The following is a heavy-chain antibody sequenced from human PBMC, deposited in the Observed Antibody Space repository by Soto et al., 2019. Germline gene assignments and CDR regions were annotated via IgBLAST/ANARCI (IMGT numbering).Heavy chain of an antibody. CDR2: INPKSGGT. J-gene: IGHJ6*02. CDR3: ARQPRGPYYYYYGMDV. CDR1: GYTFTDYY. Sequence: ASVKVSCKASGYTFTDYYMHWVRQAPGQGLEWMGWINPKSGGTKYVQKFQGRVTMTRDTSISTAYMELSRLRSDDTAVYYCARQPRGPYYYYYGMDVWGQGTTVTVSS. D-gene: IGHD3-10*01. V-gene: IGHV1-2*02.